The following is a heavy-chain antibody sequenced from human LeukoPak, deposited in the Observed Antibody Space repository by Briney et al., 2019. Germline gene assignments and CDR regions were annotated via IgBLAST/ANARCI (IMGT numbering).Heavy chain of an antibody. CDR1: GFTFTAYL. D-gene: IGHD2/OR15-2a*01. CDR3: VRESEYYFYHSASFDY. V-gene: IGHV3-30-3*01. Sequence: GRSLRLSCAASGFTFTAYLIHWVRQAPGKGLEWVAVMSYDGNAMFYADSVKGRFTISRDNSKNTVYLQMNSLRAEDTAVYYCVRESEYYFYHSASFDYWGGRTGVSV. J-gene: IGHJ4*02. CDR2: MSYDGNAM.